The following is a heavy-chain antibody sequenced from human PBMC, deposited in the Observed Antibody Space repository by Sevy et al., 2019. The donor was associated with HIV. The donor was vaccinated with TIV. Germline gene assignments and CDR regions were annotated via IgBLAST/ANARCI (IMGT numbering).Heavy chain of an antibody. Sequence: GESLKISCQGSGYRIFNNWVAWVRQMPGKGLEWMGMIYPGNSDTRDSPPFQGQVTISADNSIATAYLQWSSLRASDTAIYFCATGAHLAFDAFHVWGQGTKVTVSS. CDR3: ATGAHLAFDAFHV. CDR1: GYRIFNNW. CDR2: IYPGNSDT. J-gene: IGHJ3*01. D-gene: IGHD1-1*01. V-gene: IGHV5-51*01.